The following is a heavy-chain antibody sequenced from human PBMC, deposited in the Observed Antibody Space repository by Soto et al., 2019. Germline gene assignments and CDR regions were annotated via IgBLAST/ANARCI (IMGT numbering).Heavy chain of an antibody. CDR1: GFTFRSYS. CDR3: ARGSTVTAGGRWFDP. D-gene: IGHD4-4*01. J-gene: IGHJ5*02. CDR2: ISSSSTSI. V-gene: IGHV3-21*01. Sequence: EVHLVESGGVLVKPGGSLRLSCAASGFTFRSYSMNWVRQAPGQGLEWVSSISSSSTSIYYADSLKGRFTISRDNAKNSLFLQMNSLRAEDTAVYYCARGSTVTAGGRWFDPWGRGTLVTVSA.